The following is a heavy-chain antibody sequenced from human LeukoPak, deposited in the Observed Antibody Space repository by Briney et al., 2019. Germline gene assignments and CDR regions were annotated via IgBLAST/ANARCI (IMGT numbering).Heavy chain of an antibody. CDR2: IKSKPNGGTI. Sequence: GGSLRLSCTASGFIFSNAWMHWVRQAPGKGLEWVARIKSKPNGGTIDYAAPVKGRFTISRDDSKHTVYLQMDSLETDDTAVYYCTTGFTGDYAGNWGQGTLVTVSS. J-gene: IGHJ4*02. V-gene: IGHV3-15*01. D-gene: IGHD4-17*01. CDR3: TTGFTGDYAGN. CDR1: GFIFSNAW.